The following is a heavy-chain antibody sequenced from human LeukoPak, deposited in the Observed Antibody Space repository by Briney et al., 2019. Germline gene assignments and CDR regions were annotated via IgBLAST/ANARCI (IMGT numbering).Heavy chain of an antibody. CDR2: IYTSGST. V-gene: IGHV4-4*07. Sequence: SETLSLTCTVSGGSISSHYWSWIRQPAGKGLEWIGRIYTSGSTNYNPSLKSRVTMSVDTSKNQFSLKLSSVTAADTAVYYCAREYAVITTRYFDYWGQGTLVTVSS. J-gene: IGHJ4*02. D-gene: IGHD3-22*01. CDR3: AREYAVITTRYFDY. CDR1: GGSISSHY.